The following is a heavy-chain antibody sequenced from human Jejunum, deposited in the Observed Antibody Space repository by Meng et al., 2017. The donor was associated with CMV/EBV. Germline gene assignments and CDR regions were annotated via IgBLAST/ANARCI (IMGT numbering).Heavy chain of an antibody. J-gene: IGHJ3*01. D-gene: IGHD3-10*02. CDR1: GFTFNSYE. CDR3: VRGSLFSA. V-gene: IGHV3-13*01. Sequence: LRLSCAASGFTFNSYEMHWVRQPTERGLEWVSGTGTDGETYYADSVKGRFTVSRENAKNSFYLQMNSLTAGDTALYFCVRGSLFSAWGQGTMVTVSS. CDR2: TGTDGET.